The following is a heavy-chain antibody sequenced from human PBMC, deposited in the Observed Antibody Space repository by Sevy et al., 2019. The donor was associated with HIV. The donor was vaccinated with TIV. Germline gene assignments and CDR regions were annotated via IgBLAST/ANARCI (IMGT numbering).Heavy chain of an antibody. V-gene: IGHV4-39*02. D-gene: IGHD3-16*01. CDR3: VRDHHLRGRHWFDS. CDR1: GGSLISPTFY. J-gene: IGHJ5*01. Sequence: SETLSLTCTASGGSLISPTFYWGWVRQPPGERLVWIAAMHYGGNTYYNPSLKGRVAMSVDTSKNQFSLNLTSVTAADAAVYHCVRDHHLRGRHWFDSWGQGALVTVSS. CDR2: MHYGGNT.